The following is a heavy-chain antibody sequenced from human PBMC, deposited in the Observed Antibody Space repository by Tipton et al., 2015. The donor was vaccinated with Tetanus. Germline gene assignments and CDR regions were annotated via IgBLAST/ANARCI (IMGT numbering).Heavy chain of an antibody. V-gene: IGHV3-7*01. Sequence: GSLRLSCSASGFIFSNYWMSWVRQAPGKGLEWVANINRDGSGKYYVDSVKGRFTISRDEAKNSLYLQMSSLRVGDTAVYYCARAPNRISRAYDYWGQGTQITVSS. CDR3: ARAPNRISRAYDY. D-gene: IGHD1-14*01. J-gene: IGHJ4*02. CDR1: GFIFSNYW. CDR2: INRDGSGK.